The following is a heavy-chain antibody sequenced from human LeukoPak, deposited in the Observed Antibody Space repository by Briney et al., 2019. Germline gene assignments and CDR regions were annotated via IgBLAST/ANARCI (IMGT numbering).Heavy chain of an antibody. Sequence: ASVKVSCKASGYTFTSYGISWVRQAPGQGLEWMGWISAYNGNTNYAQKLQGRVTTTRDTSASTAYMELSSLRSEDTAVYYCARDGCSGGSCYAVRWFDPWGQGTLVTVSS. CDR2: ISAYNGNT. CDR3: ARDGCSGGSCYAVRWFDP. J-gene: IGHJ5*02. CDR1: GYTFTSYG. V-gene: IGHV1-18*01. D-gene: IGHD2-15*01.